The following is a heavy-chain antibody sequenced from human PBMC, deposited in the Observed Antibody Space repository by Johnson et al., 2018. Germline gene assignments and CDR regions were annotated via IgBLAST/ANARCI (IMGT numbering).Heavy chain of an antibody. CDR1: GFTFEDSA. Sequence: VQLVQSGGVVVQPGGSXRLSCAASGFTFEDSAMHWVRQVPGKGLEWVSGINWNGGVIGYVDSVKGRFTISRDNAKNSLYLHMNSLRAEDTAVYYCARGLYGDYGDVEYFQHWGQGTLVTVSS. CDR2: INWNGGVI. D-gene: IGHD4-17*01. CDR3: ARGLYGDYGDVEYFQH. V-gene: IGHV3-20*04. J-gene: IGHJ1*01.